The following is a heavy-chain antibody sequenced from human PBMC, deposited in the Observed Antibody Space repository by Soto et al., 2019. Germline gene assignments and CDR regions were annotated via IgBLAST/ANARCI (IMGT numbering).Heavy chain of an antibody. Sequence: PGGSLRLSCAASGFTFSNAWMSWVRQAPGKGLEWVGRIKSKTDGGTTDYAAPVKGRFTISRDDSKNTLYLQMNSLKTEDTAVYYCTTSPYAGGYYYYMDVWGKGTTVTVSS. CDR3: TTSPYAGGYYYYMDV. J-gene: IGHJ6*03. CDR2: IKSKTDGGTT. V-gene: IGHV3-15*01. D-gene: IGHD3-10*01. CDR1: GFTFSNAW.